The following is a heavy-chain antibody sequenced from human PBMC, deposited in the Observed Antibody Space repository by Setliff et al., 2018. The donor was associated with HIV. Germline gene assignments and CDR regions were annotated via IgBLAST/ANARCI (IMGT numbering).Heavy chain of an antibody. J-gene: IGHJ6*03. CDR2: ISYDGSNK. CDR1: GFTFSGSA. CDR3: AREGGDYYYMDV. V-gene: IGHV3-30*14. Sequence: GGSLRLSCAASGFTFSGSAMEWVRQAPGKGLEWVAVISYDGSNKYYADSVKGRFTISRDNSKNTLYLQMNSLRAEDTALYYCAREGGDYYYMDVWGKGTTVTVSS.